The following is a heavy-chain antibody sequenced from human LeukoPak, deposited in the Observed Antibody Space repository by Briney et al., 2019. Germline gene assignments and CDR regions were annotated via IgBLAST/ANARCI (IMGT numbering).Heavy chain of an antibody. Sequence: VASVKVSCKASGYTFTSYGIRWVRQAPGQGVEWMGWISAYNGNTNYAQKLQGRVTMTTDTSTSTAYMEMRSLRSDDTAVYYCARTQGSLVPSSDYWGQGTLVTVSS. D-gene: IGHD6-13*01. J-gene: IGHJ4*02. CDR1: GYTFTSYG. CDR3: ARTQGSLVPSSDY. V-gene: IGHV1-18*04. CDR2: ISAYNGNT.